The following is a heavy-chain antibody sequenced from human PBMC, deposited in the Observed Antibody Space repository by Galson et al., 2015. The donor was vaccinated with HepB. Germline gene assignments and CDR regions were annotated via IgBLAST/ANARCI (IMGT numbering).Heavy chain of an antibody. CDR3: AGYSSGKAYYYYMDV. J-gene: IGHJ6*03. CDR1: GGSISSGSYY. D-gene: IGHD6-19*01. Sequence: TLSLTCTVSGGSISSGSYYWSWIRQPAGKGLEWIGRIYTSGSTNYNPSLKSRVTMSVDTSKNQFSLKLSSVTAADTAVYYCAGYSSGKAYYYYMDVWGKGTTVTVSS. CDR2: IYTSGST. V-gene: IGHV4-61*02.